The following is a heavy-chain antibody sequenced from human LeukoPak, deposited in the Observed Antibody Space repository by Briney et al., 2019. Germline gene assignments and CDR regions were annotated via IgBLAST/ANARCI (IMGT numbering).Heavy chain of an antibody. Sequence: GGSLRLSCAASGFTFSSYAMYWVRQAPGRGLEWVSAIPGSGDSTYYADSVKGRFAISRVNSNNMLYLQMNSLGAEDTAVYYCAKRATMSGATYYFDYWGQGTLVTVSS. J-gene: IGHJ4*02. CDR1: GFTFSSYA. V-gene: IGHV3-23*01. CDR3: AKRATMSGATYYFDY. D-gene: IGHD5-12*01. CDR2: IPGSGDST.